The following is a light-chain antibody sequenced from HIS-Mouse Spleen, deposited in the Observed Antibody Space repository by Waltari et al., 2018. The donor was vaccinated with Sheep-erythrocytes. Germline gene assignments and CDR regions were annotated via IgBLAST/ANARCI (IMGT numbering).Light chain of an antibody. J-gene: IGLJ1*01. Sequence: QSALTQPPSASGSPGQSVTISCTGTSSDVGGYNYVSWDQQHPGQAPKLMIYEVSKRPSGVPDRFSGYKSGNTASLTVSGLQAEDEADYYCCSYAGSYNHVFATGTKVTVL. CDR1: SSDVGGYNY. CDR2: EVS. CDR3: CSYAGSYNHV. V-gene: IGLV2-8*01.